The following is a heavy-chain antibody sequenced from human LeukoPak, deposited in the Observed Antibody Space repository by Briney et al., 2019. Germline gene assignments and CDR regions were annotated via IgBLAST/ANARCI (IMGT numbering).Heavy chain of an antibody. CDR1: GGSISSYY. J-gene: IGHJ4*02. CDR2: IYYSGST. D-gene: IGHD5-12*01. V-gene: IGHV4-59*01. CDR3: ARLSGYDWEGFYDY. Sequence: SETLSLSCTVSGGSISSYYWSWIRQPPEKGLEWIGYIYYSGSTNYNPSLKSRVTISVDTSKNQFSLRLSSVTAADTAVYYCARLSGYDWEGFYDYWGQGTLVTVSS.